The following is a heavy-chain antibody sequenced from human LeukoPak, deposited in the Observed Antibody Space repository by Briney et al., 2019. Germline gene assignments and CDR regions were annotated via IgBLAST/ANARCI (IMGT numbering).Heavy chain of an antibody. CDR1: GITFSNYG. J-gene: IGHJ4*02. V-gene: IGHV3-23*01. CDR2: IIESGGST. CDR3: ASGYYDSSGYYYHDY. Sequence: GGSLRLSCATSGITFSNYGMSWVRQAPGKGLEWVSVIIESGGSTYYADSVKGRFTISRDNSKNTLYLQMNSLRAEDTAVYYCASGYYDSSGYYYHDYWGQGTLVTVSS. D-gene: IGHD3-22*01.